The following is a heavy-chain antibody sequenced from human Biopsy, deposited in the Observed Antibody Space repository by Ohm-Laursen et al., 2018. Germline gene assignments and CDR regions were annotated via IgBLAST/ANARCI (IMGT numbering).Heavy chain of an antibody. D-gene: IGHD3-16*02. CDR2: IYSSGST. Sequence: SETLSLTCTVSGGSLSSYYWSWIRRPAGKGLEWIGRIYSSGSTNYNPSLKSRVTLSMDTSKNQVSLRLNSVTAADTAVYYCTRVRTFGGVIGGYYFDSWGQGILVTVSS. V-gene: IGHV4-4*07. CDR3: TRVRTFGGVIGGYYFDS. J-gene: IGHJ4*02. CDR1: GGSLSSYY.